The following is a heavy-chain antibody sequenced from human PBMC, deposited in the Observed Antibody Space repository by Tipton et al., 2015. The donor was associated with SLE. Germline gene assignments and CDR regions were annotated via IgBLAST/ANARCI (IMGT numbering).Heavy chain of an antibody. CDR2: IHHKGST. J-gene: IGHJ6*03. D-gene: IGHD3-16*01. CDR3: ARNLWGFHLYYMDV. CDR1: GGSISSGGHY. Sequence: TLSLTCTVSGGSISSGGHYWSWIRQHPGKGLEWIGYIHHKGSTYYNPSLRSRLTISVDTSKNQFSLNLTSVTAAETAVYYCARNLWGFHLYYMDVWGKGTTVTVSS. V-gene: IGHV4-31*03.